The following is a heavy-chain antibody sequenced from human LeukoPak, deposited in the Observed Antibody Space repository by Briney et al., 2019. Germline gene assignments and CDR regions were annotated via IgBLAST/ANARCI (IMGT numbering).Heavy chain of an antibody. CDR3: AKDFLNPKYDSSEVDAFDI. Sequence: GGSLRLSCAASGFTFSSYAMSWVRQAPGKGLEWVSAISGSGGSTYYADSVKGRFTISRDNSKNTLYLQMNSLRAEDTAVYYCAKDFLNPKYDSSEVDAFDIWGQGTMVTVSS. D-gene: IGHD3-22*01. V-gene: IGHV3-23*01. CDR2: ISGSGGST. CDR1: GFTFSSYA. J-gene: IGHJ3*02.